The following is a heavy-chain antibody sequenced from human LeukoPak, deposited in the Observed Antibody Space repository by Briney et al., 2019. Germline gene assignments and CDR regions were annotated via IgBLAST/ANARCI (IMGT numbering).Heavy chain of an antibody. V-gene: IGHV3-11*01. CDR2: ISSSGSTI. Sequence: GGSLRLSCAASGFTFSDYYMSWIRQAPGKGLEWVSYISSSGSTIYYADSVKGRFTIYRDNAKNSLYLQMNSLRAEDTAVYYCARDRAYSGYDSSFDYWGQGTLVTVSS. CDR1: GFTFSDYY. J-gene: IGHJ4*02. CDR3: ARDRAYSGYDSSFDY. D-gene: IGHD5-12*01.